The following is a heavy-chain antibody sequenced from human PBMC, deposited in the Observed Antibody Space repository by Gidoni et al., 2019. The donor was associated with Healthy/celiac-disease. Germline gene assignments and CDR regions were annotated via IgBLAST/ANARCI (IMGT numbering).Heavy chain of an antibody. CDR2: INPSGGST. D-gene: IGHD5-12*01. V-gene: IGHV1-46*01. CDR3: AGDGYNWGGAFDI. CDR1: GYTFTSYY. J-gene: IGHJ3*02. Sequence: QVQLVQSGAAVKKPGASVKVSCKASGYTFTSYYMHWVRQAPGQGLEWMGIINPSGGSTSYAQKCQGRVTMARDTSTSTVYMELSSLGSEDTAVYYCAGDGYNWGGAFDIWGQVTMVTVSS.